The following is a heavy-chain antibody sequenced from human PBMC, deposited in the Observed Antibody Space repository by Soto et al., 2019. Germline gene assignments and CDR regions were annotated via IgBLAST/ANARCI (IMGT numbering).Heavy chain of an antibody. Sequence: GGSLRLSCTASGFTFGDYAMSWVRQAPGKGLEWVGFIRSKAYGGTTEYAASVKGRFTISRDDSKSIAYLQMNSLKTEDTAVYYCTRSLRLGDAFDIWGQGTMVTVSS. J-gene: IGHJ3*02. CDR3: TRSLRLGDAFDI. CDR2: IRSKAYGGTT. V-gene: IGHV3-49*04. D-gene: IGHD7-27*01. CDR1: GFTFGDYA.